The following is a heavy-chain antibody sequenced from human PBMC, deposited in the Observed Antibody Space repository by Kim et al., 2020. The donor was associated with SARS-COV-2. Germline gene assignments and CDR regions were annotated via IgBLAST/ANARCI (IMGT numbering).Heavy chain of an antibody. Sequence: GGSLRLSCAASGFTFSSYSMNWVRQAPGKGLEWVSYISSSSSTIYYADSVKGRFTISRDNAKNSLYLQMNSLRDEDTAVYYCARYCSSTSSSRLWFGSDDAFEIWGQGTMVTVSS. V-gene: IGHV3-48*02. CDR2: ISSSSSTI. CDR3: ARYCSSTSSSRLWFGSDDAFEI. D-gene: IGHD2-2*01. J-gene: IGHJ3*02. CDR1: GFTFSSYS.